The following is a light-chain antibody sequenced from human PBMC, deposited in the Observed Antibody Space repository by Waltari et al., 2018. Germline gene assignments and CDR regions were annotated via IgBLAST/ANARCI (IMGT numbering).Light chain of an antibody. CDR1: QSITNW. V-gene: IGKV1-5*03. Sequence: DTQMTQSPSTLSASVGDRVTITCRASQSITNWLAWYQQKPGKAPKLRIYKASNLESGVPSRFRGSGSGTEFTLTISSLQPDDFATYYCQQYDNYWTFGQGTKVEIK. CDR3: QQYDNYWT. J-gene: IGKJ1*01. CDR2: KAS.